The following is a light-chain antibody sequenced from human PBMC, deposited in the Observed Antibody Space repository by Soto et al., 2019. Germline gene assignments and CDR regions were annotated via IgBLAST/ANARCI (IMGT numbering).Light chain of an antibody. V-gene: IGKV1D-16*01. J-gene: IGKJ4*01. CDR1: QGVSTW. CDR2: PTS. CDR3: EQYNTYPLT. Sequence: DIQLTQSPSSLAASVGDRVTITCRASQGVSTWLAWHQQKPEKAPKSLVSPTSKLQSGVPSRFNGTGSGTEFTLTISSLQPEDVANYFCEQYNTYPLTVGGGTKVEIK.